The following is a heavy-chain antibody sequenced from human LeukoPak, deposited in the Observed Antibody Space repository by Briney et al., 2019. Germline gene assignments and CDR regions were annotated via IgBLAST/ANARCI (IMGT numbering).Heavy chain of an antibody. J-gene: IGHJ4*02. CDR2: IYYSGST. D-gene: IGHD6-19*01. CDR1: GGSISSSSYY. Sequence: SETLSLTCTVSGGSISSSSYYWGWIRQPPGKGLEWIGSIYYSGSTYYNPSLKSRVTISVDTSKNQFSLKLSSVTAADTAVYYCARGQFQETYYFDYWGQGTLVTVSS. V-gene: IGHV4-39*01. CDR3: ARGQFQETYYFDY.